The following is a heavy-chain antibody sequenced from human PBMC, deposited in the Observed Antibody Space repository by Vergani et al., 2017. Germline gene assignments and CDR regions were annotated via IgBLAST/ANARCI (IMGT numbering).Heavy chain of an antibody. CDR3: AREHRRAVTSPFDY. D-gene: IGHD4-17*01. CDR1: GGSISSGYYY. V-gene: IGHV4-30-4*01. J-gene: IGHJ4*02. Sequence: QVQLQESGPGLVKPSQTLSLTCTVSGGSISSGYYYWSWIRHPPGKGLEWIGYIYYSGSTYYNPSLKRRVTISVDTSKNQFSLKLSSVTAADTAVYYCAREHRRAVTSPFDYWGQGTLVTVSS. CDR2: IYYSGST.